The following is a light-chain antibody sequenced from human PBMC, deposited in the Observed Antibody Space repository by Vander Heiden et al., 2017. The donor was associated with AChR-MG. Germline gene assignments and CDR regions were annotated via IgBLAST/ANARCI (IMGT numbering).Light chain of an antibody. Sequence: DIQMTQSPSSLSASVGDRVTITCRASQSISSSLNWYQQKPGKAPKFLIYATSTLQSGVPSRFSGSGSGTDFTLTISSLQPEDFATYYCQQSYSTPPSFGGGTKVEI. J-gene: IGKJ4*01. CDR2: ATS. CDR3: QQSYSTPPS. V-gene: IGKV1-39*01. CDR1: QSISSS.